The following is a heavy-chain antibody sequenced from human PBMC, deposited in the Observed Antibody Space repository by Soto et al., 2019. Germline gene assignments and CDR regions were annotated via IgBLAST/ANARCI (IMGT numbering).Heavy chain of an antibody. CDR2: INHSGST. V-gene: IGHV4-34*01. CDR3: ARERITMVRGVIIKSPNYYYGMDV. J-gene: IGHJ6*02. Sequence: SETLSLTCAVYGGSFSGYYWSWIRQPPGKGLEWIGEINHSGSTNYNPSLKSRVTISVDTSKNQFSLKLSSVTAADTAVYYCARERITMVRGVIIKSPNYYYGMDVWGQGTTVTVS. CDR1: GGSFSGYY. D-gene: IGHD3-10*01.